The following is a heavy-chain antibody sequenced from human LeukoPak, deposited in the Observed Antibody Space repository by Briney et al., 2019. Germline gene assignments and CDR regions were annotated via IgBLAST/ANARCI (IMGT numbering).Heavy chain of an antibody. J-gene: IGHJ3*01. V-gene: IGHV3-23*01. CDR3: GRDPNGDYVGAFEF. CDR1: GFTFSEYA. Sequence: GGSLRLSCAASGFTFSEYALVWVRQAPGKGLEWVSASSSGGANTLCADAVKGRFTISRDNSKNTLYLQMDSLRAEDTAVYFCGRDPNGDYVGAFEFWGHGTMVTVFS. CDR2: SSSGGANT. D-gene: IGHD4-17*01.